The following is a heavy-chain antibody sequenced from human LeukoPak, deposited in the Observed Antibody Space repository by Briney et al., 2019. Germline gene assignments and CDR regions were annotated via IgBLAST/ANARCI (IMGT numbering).Heavy chain of an antibody. V-gene: IGHV4-59*01. Sequence: SETLSLTCTVSGGSMSSYYWRWIRQPPGKGLEWIGNIYYSGSTNYNLALKSRVTMSIDTSKNQFSLKLSSVTAADTGVYYCARESKGDGSDYSNAFDIWGQGTMVTVSS. J-gene: IGHJ3*02. CDR1: GGSMSSYY. CDR2: IYYSGST. D-gene: IGHD3-22*01. CDR3: ARESKGDGSDYSNAFDI.